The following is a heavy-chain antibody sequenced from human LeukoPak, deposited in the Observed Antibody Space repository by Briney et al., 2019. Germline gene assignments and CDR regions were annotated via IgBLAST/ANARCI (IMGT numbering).Heavy chain of an antibody. Sequence: VASVKVSCKVSGYTLTELSMHWVRQAPGKGLEWMGGFDPEDGETIYAQKFQGRVTMTEDTSTDTAYMELSSLRSGDTAVYYCATEDYYYYYMDVWGKGTTVTVSS. CDR1: GYTLTELS. CDR2: FDPEDGET. CDR3: ATEDYYYYYMDV. V-gene: IGHV1-24*01. J-gene: IGHJ6*03.